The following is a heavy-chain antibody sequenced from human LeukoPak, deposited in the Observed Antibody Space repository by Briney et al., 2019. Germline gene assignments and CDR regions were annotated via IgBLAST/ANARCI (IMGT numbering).Heavy chain of an antibody. CDR2: INTNIGNP. D-gene: IGHD2-2*02. CDR1: GYTFTSYA. Sequence: ASVKVSCKASGYTFTSYAMNWVRQAPGQGLEWMGWINTNIGNPTYAQGFTGRFVFSLDTSVSTAYLQISSLKAEDTAVYYCARGGYCSSTSCYTRWYNWFDPWGQGTLVTVSS. V-gene: IGHV7-4-1*02. J-gene: IGHJ5*02. CDR3: ARGGYCSSTSCYTRWYNWFDP.